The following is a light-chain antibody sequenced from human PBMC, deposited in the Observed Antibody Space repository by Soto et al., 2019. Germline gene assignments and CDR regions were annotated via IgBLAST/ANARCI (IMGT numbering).Light chain of an antibody. V-gene: IGLV1-44*01. CDR2: RNT. Sequence: QSVLTQPPSASGTPGQTIAISCSGGSSNIGSHTVNWYQQLPGTAPRLLIYRNTQRPSGVPDRFSGSKSGTSASLAISGLQSEYEGDYYCAALDDSLNGVVFGGGTQLTV. CDR1: SSNIGSHT. CDR3: AALDDSLNGVV. J-gene: IGLJ2*01.